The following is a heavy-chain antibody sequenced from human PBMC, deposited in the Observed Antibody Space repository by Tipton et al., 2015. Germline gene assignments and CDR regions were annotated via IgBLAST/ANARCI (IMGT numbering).Heavy chain of an antibody. J-gene: IGHJ4*02. CDR1: GFTLSRYA. D-gene: IGHD3-16*01. V-gene: IGHV3-64*04. Sequence: GSLRLSCSAAGFTLSRYAMNWVRQAPGKGLEYVSAITTNGYSTYYADSVRGRFTISRDNSKNTLYLQMNSLRAEDTAVYYCAKNGGITHGPFDYWGQGTRVTVSS. CDR2: ITTNGYST. CDR3: AKNGGITHGPFDY.